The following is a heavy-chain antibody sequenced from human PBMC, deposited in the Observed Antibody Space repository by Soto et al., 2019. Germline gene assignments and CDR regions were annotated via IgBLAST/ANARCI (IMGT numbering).Heavy chain of an antibody. CDR2: ISAYNGNT. J-gene: IGHJ4*02. V-gene: IGHV1-18*01. Sequence: QVQLVQSGAEVKKPGASVKVSCKASGYTFTSYSISWVRQAPGQGLEWMGWISAYNGNTYHARKLQGRVTMTTDTSTSPAYMELRSLTSDDTAVYYCARDVGYGLIEYWGKGTLGTVSS. CDR1: GYTFTSYS. CDR3: ARDVGYGLIEY. D-gene: IGHD5-18*01.